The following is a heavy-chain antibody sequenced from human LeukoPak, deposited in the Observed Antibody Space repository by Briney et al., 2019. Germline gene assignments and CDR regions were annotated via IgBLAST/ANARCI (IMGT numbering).Heavy chain of an antibody. V-gene: IGHV4-59*01. CDR2: IYYSGST. CDR3: ASLGYCSSTSCYGIFDY. Sequence: SETLSLTCTVSGGSISSYYWSWIRQPPGKGLERIGYIYYSGSTNYNPSLKSRVTISVDTSKNQFSLKLSSVTAADTAVYYCASLGYCSSTSCYGIFDYWGHGTLVTVSS. CDR1: GGSISSYY. J-gene: IGHJ4*01. D-gene: IGHD2-2*01.